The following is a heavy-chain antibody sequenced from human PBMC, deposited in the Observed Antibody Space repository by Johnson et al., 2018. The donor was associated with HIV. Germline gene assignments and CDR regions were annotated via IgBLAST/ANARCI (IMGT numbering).Heavy chain of an antibody. CDR3: AKDLFTEREDDVFDI. D-gene: IGHD1-26*01. V-gene: IGHV3-33*06. J-gene: IGHJ3*02. Sequence: VQLVESGGGLVQPGGSLRLSCAASGFTFSSYAMHWVRQAPAKGLEWVALIWYDGSNKYYADSVKGRFTISSDNSKNTLYLQMNSLRAEDTAVYYCAKDLFTEREDDVFDIWGQGTMVTVSS. CDR1: GFTFSSYA. CDR2: IWYDGSNK.